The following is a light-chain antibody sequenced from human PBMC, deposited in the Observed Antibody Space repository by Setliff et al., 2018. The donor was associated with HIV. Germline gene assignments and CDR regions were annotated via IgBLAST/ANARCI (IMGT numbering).Light chain of an antibody. CDR3: QSYDSSLSGVV. Sequence: QSVLTQPPSVSGAPGQRVTISCTGSSSNIGTGYDVHWYQQLPGTAPKLLIHDNNNRPSGVPDRFSGSKSGTSASLAITGLQAEGEADYYCQSYDSSLSGVVFGSGTKVTVL. CDR1: SSNIGTGYD. V-gene: IGLV1-40*01. J-gene: IGLJ1*01. CDR2: DNN.